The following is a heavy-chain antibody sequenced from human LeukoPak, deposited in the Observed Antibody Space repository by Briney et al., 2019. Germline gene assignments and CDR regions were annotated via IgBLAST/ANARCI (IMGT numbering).Heavy chain of an antibody. J-gene: IGHJ4*02. Sequence: GGSLRLSCAASGFTFSSYALSWVRQAPGKGLEWVSVISGGGGNTYYADSVKGRFTISRDNSKNKLYLQMNSLRAEDTAVYYCAKAPGVGAVYYFDCWGQGTLVTVSS. CDR3: AKAPGVGAVYYFDC. CDR1: GFTFSSYA. CDR2: ISGGGGNT. V-gene: IGHV3-23*01. D-gene: IGHD1-26*01.